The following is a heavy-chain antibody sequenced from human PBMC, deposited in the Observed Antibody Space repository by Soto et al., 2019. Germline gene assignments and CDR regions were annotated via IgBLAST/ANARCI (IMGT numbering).Heavy chain of an antibody. J-gene: IGHJ4*02. CDR1: GFTFSNAW. V-gene: IGHV3-15*01. Sequence: EVQLVESGGGLVKPGGSLRLSCAASGFTFSNAWMTWVRQAPGKGLEWVGRVKSKTDGGTIDYAAPVKDRFTISREDSKNTLYLQMNSLKTEDTAVYYCIGTYIGSSMRFDYWGQGTLVTVSS. D-gene: IGHD5-12*01. CDR3: IGTYIGSSMRFDY. CDR2: VKSKTDGGTI.